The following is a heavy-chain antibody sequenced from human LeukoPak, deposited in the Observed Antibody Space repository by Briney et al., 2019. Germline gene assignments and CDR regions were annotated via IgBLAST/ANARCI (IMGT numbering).Heavy chain of an antibody. CDR2: ISGSGDNT. Sequence: GGSLRLSCAASGFTFSSYAMSWVRQDPGKRLEWVSGISGSGDNTYYADSVKGRFTISRDNSKNTLYVQVNSLGTEDTAAYYCAKGSYYDSSGSFYFDYWGQGTLFTVSS. CDR3: AKGSYYDSSGSFYFDY. J-gene: IGHJ4*02. CDR1: GFTFSSYA. D-gene: IGHD3-22*01. V-gene: IGHV3-23*01.